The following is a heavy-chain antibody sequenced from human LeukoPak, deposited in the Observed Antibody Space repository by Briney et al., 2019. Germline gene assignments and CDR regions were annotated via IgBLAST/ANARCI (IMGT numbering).Heavy chain of an antibody. CDR2: IYYCGST. D-gene: IGHD3-22*01. CDR3: ARGVRSGHSRGYYHQYYFDY. V-gene: IGHV4-59*01. CDR1: GGSISSYY. Sequence: SETLSLTCTVSGGSISSYYWSWIRQPPGKGLEWIGYIYYCGSTNYNPSLKSRVTISVDTSKNQFSLKLSSVTAADTAVYYCARGVRSGHSRGYYHQYYFDYWGQGTLITVSS. J-gene: IGHJ4*02.